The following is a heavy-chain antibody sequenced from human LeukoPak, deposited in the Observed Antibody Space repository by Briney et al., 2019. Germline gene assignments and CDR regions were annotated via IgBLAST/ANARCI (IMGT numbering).Heavy chain of an antibody. Sequence: SETLSLTCAVYGGSFSGYYWSWIRQPPGKGLEWIGEINHSGSTNYNPSLKSRVTISVDTSKNQFSLKLSSVTAADTAVYYCARRSITMVRGPRRWFDPWGQGTLVTVSS. V-gene: IGHV4-34*01. CDR3: ARRSITMVRGPRRWFDP. CDR1: GGSFSGYY. D-gene: IGHD3-10*01. J-gene: IGHJ5*02. CDR2: INHSGST.